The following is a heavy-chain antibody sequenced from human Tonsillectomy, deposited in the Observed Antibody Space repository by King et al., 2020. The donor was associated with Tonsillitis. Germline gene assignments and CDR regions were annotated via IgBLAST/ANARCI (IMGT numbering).Heavy chain of an antibody. V-gene: IGHV1-18*01. CDR1: GYTFSIYG. CDR2: ISGYNGNT. Sequence: VQLVESGAEVKKPGASVKVSCKASGYTFSIYGITWVRQAPGQGLEWMGWISGYNGNTNYAQKFQGRVTMTTDTSTTTAYMELRSLRSDDTAVYYCARVSIAAAGTRARSNWFDPWGQGTLVTVSS. CDR3: ARVSIAAAGTRARSNWFDP. J-gene: IGHJ5*02. D-gene: IGHD6-13*01.